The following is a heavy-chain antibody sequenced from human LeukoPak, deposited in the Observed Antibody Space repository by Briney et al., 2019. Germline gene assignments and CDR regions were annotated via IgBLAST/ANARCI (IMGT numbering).Heavy chain of an antibody. J-gene: IGHJ3*02. V-gene: IGHV4-61*08. CDR3: ARDGAVDILTGYGAFDM. CDR2: IYYSGST. Sequence: PSETLSLTCAVSGGSISSGGYSWSWIRQPPGKGLEWIGYIYYSGSTYYNPSLKSRVTISLDTSRNQFSLKLSSVTAADTAVYYCARDGAVDILTGYGAFDMWGQGTMVTVSS. D-gene: IGHD3-9*01. CDR1: GGSISSGGYS.